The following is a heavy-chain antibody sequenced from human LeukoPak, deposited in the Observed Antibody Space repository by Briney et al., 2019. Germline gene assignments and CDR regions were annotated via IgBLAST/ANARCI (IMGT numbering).Heavy chain of an antibody. J-gene: IGHJ6*03. CDR3: ARQLESYYYYMDV. Sequence: GESLKISCKGSGYSFTSYWIGWVRQMPGKGLEWMGIIYPGDYDARYSPSFQGQVTISADKSISTAYLQWSSLKASDTAMYYCARQLESYYYYMDVWGKGTTVTVSS. CDR1: GYSFTSYW. D-gene: IGHD1-1*01. V-gene: IGHV5-51*01. CDR2: IYPGDYDA.